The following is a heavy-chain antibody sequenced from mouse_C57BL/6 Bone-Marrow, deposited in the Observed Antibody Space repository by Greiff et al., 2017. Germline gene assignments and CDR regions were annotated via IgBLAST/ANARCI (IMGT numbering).Heavy chain of an antibody. J-gene: IGHJ4*01. V-gene: IGHV2-5*01. CDR1: GFSLTSYG. Sequence: VQLQQSGPGLVQPSQSLSITCTVSGFSLTSYGVHWVRQSPGKGLEWLGVIWRGGSTDYNAAFMSRLSITKDNSKSQVFFKMNSLQADDTAIYYGARYYYGSSYGYAMDYWGQGTSVTVSS. CDR2: IWRGGST. CDR3: ARYYYGSSYGYAMDY. D-gene: IGHD1-1*01.